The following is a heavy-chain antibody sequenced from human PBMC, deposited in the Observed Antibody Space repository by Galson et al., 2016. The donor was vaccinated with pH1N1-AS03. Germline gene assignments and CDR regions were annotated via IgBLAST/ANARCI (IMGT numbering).Heavy chain of an antibody. CDR3: ATWSYVAN. CDR1: GGSLGSYY. Sequence: ETLSLTCAVYGGSLGSYYWSWIRQAPGKGLEWVSFIRGSGVDTYYADSVKGRFTISRDNSKSTLYLQMDSLRAQDTAIYYCATWSYVANWGQGTLVTVSS. D-gene: IGHD3-3*01. J-gene: IGHJ4*02. V-gene: IGHV3-23*01. CDR2: IRGSGVDT.